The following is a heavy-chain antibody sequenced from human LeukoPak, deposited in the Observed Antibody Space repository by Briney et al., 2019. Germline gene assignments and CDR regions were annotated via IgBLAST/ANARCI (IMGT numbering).Heavy chain of an antibody. J-gene: IGHJ4*02. CDR3: ARARVIVVPSPFDY. D-gene: IGHD2-2*01. Sequence: ASVKVSCKASGYTFTGYYMHWVRQAPGPGLEWVGWINPNSGGTNYAQQFQGRVTMTRDTSISTAYMELSRLRSDDTAVYYWARARVIVVPSPFDYWGQGTLVTVSS. V-gene: IGHV1-2*02. CDR2: INPNSGGT. CDR1: GYTFTGYY.